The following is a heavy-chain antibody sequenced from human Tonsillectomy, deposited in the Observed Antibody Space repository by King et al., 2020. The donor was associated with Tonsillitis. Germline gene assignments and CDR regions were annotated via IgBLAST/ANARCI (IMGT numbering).Heavy chain of an antibody. J-gene: IGHJ5*02. D-gene: IGHD4-23*01. CDR1: GGTFSSSA. V-gene: IGHV1-69*09. Sequence: QLVQSGAEVKKPGSSVKVSCKASGGTFSSSAITWVRQAPGQGLEWMGRIISILGIASYAQKFQGRVTITADKSTSTAYMELSSLRSEDTAVYFCAREQYGGRVPFDPWGQGTLVTVAS. CDR2: IISILGIA. CDR3: AREQYGGRVPFDP.